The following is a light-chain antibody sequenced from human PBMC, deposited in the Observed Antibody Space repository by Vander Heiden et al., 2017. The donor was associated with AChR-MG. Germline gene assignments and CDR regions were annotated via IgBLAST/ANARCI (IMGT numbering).Light chain of an antibody. Sequence: DIVMTLSPLSLHVTPGEPACISWKSNQSLLHRNGYNFLEWYLQEPGQSPQLLIYLGFNRASGFPDRFSGSGSVIDFTLKISRVEAEDVGVYYCMQALQTPWTFGQGTKVDIK. J-gene: IGKJ1*01. V-gene: IGKV2-28*01. CDR1: QSLLHRNGYNF. CDR3: MQALQTPWT. CDR2: LGF.